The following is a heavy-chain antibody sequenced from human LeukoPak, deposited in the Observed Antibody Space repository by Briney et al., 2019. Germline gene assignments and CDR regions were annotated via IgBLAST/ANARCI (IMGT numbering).Heavy chain of an antibody. V-gene: IGHV4-38-2*02. CDR2: IYHSGST. CDR1: GYSISSGYY. CDR3: ARRRAYYYGSGSYWFDY. J-gene: IGHJ4*02. D-gene: IGHD3-10*01. Sequence: KSSETLSLTCTVSGYSISSGYYWGWIRPPPGKGLEWIGSIYHSGSTYYNPSLKSRVTISVDTSKNQFSLKLSSVTAADTAVYYCARRRAYYYGSGSYWFDYWGQGTLVTVSS.